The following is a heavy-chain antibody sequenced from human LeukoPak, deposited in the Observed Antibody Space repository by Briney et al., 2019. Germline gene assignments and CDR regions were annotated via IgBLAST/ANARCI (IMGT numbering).Heavy chain of an antibody. V-gene: IGHV3-66*01. CDR1: GFTVSSNY. Sequence: GGSLRLSCAASGFTVSSNYMSWVRQAPGEGLEWVSVINSGGSTYYADSVKGRFTISRDNSKNTLYLQMNSLRAEDTAVYYCARDQGYDLVDYWGQGTLVTVSS. D-gene: IGHD3-3*01. CDR3: ARDQGYDLVDY. CDR2: INSGGST. J-gene: IGHJ4*02.